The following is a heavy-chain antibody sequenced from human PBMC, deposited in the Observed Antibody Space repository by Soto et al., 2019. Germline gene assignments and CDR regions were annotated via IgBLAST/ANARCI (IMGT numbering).Heavy chain of an antibody. J-gene: IGHJ6*02. D-gene: IGHD2-15*01. CDR2: IIPIFGTA. Sequence: QVQLVQSGAEVKKPGSSVKVSCKASGGTFSSYAISWVRQAPGQGLEWMGGIIPIFGTANYAQKFQGRVTXTXAXSXXTAYMERSSLRSEDTAVYYCARHPGGRGYYYGMDVWGQGTTVTVSS. V-gene: IGHV1-69*05. CDR1: GGTFSSYA. CDR3: ARHPGGRGYYYGMDV.